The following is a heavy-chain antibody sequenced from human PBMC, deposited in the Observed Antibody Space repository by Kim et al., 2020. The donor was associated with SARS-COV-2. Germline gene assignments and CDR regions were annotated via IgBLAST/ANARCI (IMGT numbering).Heavy chain of an antibody. CDR2: ITPSGST. J-gene: IGHJ6*02. CDR3: ARVWDV. V-gene: IGHV4-34*01. Sequence: PSETLSLTCAVYGGSFSGFYWSWVRQPPGNGLECIGEITPSGSTSYNPSLESRVTISIDTSKKQLSLKLTSVTAADTAVYYCARVWDVWGQGTSVTVSS. CDR1: GGSFSGFY.